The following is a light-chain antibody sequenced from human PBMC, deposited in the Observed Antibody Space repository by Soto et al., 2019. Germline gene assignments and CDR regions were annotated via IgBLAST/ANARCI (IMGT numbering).Light chain of an antibody. J-gene: IGKJ2*01. CDR3: QQFGNSPYT. V-gene: IGKV3-20*01. Sequence: EIVLTQSPGTLSLSPGERATLSCRASQSVSSSYLAWYQQKPGQTPRLLIYGASSRATGIPDRFSGSGSGTDFTLTISRLEPEDFAVSYCQQFGNSPYTFGQGTKLDIK. CDR1: QSVSSSY. CDR2: GAS.